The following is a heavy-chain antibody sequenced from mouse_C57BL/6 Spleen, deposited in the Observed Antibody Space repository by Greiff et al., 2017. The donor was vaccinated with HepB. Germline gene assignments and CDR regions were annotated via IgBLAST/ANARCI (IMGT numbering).Heavy chain of an antibody. Sequence: QVQLQQPGAELVKPGASVKMSCKASGYTFTSYWITWVKQRPGQGLEWIGDIYPGSGSTNYNEKFKSKATLTVDTSSSTAYMQLSSLTSEDSAVYYCARGEDDGYYLYYYAMDYWGQGTSVTVSS. V-gene: IGHV1-55*01. D-gene: IGHD2-3*01. J-gene: IGHJ4*01. CDR3: ARGEDDGYYLYYYAMDY. CDR2: IYPGSGST. CDR1: GYTFTSYW.